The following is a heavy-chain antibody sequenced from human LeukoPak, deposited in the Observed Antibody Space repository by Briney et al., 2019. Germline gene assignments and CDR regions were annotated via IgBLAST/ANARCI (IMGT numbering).Heavy chain of an antibody. J-gene: IGHJ4*02. CDR3: AKRMGAGRSFDY. CDR1: GFTFDDYG. CDR2: LNWNGGRT. Sequence: GGSLRLSCAASGFTFDDYGMSWVRQAPGKGLEWVSNLNWNGGRTGYADSVKGRFTISRDNAKNSLYLQMNSLRAEDTAVYYCAKRMGAGRSFDYWGQGTLVTVSS. V-gene: IGHV3-20*04. D-gene: IGHD1-26*01.